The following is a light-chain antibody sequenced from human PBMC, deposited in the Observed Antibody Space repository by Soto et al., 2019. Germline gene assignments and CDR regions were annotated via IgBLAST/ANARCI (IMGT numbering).Light chain of an antibody. V-gene: IGKV3-15*01. CDR2: GAS. J-gene: IGKJ1*01. CDR1: QSVSSSY. CDR3: QQYTAWPPWT. Sequence: SLSQGDRATLSCRASQSVSSSYLAWYQQKPGQAPRLLIHGASTRATGIPARFSGSGSGTEFTLTISSLQSDDFAVYYCQQYTAWPPWTFGQGTKVDIK.